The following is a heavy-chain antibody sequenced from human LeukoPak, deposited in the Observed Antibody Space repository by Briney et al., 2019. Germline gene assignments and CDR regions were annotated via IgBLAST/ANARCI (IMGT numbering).Heavy chain of an antibody. D-gene: IGHD3-16*01. Sequence: GGSLRLSCAASGFTFSSYWMSWVRQAPGKGLERVANIKQDGSEKYYVDSVKGRFTISRDNVKNSLYLQMNSLRAEDTAVYYCARDPYVSSAFGIWGQGTMVTVSS. CDR2: IKQDGSEK. V-gene: IGHV3-7*01. CDR3: ARDPYVSSAFGI. J-gene: IGHJ3*02. CDR1: GFTFSSYW.